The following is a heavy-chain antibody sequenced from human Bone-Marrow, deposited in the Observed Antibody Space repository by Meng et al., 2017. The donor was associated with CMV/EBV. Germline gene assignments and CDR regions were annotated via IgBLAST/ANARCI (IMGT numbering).Heavy chain of an antibody. J-gene: IGHJ4*02. Sequence: ASVKVSCKASGYTFTGYYMHWVRQAPGQGLEWMGWINPNSGGTNYAQKFQGRVTMTRDTSISTAYMELSRLRSDDTAVYYCAKRDWSGYYYYFDYWGQGPLVTGSS. V-gene: IGHV1-2*02. CDR2: INPNSGGT. CDR3: AKRDWSGYYYYFDY. D-gene: IGHD3-3*01. CDR1: GYTFTGYY.